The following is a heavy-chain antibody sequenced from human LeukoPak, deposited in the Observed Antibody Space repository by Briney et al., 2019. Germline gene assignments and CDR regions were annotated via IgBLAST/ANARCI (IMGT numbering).Heavy chain of an antibody. CDR3: ARLKVVPARHYYYGMDV. CDR1: GGSISSYY. J-gene: IGHJ6*02. CDR2: IYTSGST. V-gene: IGHV4-4*07. D-gene: IGHD2-2*01. Sequence: SETLSLTCTVSGGSISSYYWSWIRQPAGKGLEWIGRIYTSGSTNYNPSLKSRVTISVDTSKNQFSLKLSSVTAADTAVYYCARLKVVPARHYYYGMDVWGQGTTVTVSS.